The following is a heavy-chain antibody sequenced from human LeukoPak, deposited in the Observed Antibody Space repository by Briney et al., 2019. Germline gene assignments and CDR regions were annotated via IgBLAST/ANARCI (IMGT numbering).Heavy chain of an antibody. CDR2: IYHSGST. V-gene: IGHV4-4*02. Sequence: PSGTLSLTCAVSGGSGGSISSSNYWSWVRQPPGKGLEWIGEIYHSGSTNYNPSLKSRVTISVDKSKNQFSLKLNSVTAADTAVYYCARDRRGQVVGAAYFDYWGQGTLVTVSS. D-gene: IGHD1-26*01. J-gene: IGHJ4*02. CDR3: ARDRRGQVVGAAYFDY. CDR1: GGSGGSISSSNY.